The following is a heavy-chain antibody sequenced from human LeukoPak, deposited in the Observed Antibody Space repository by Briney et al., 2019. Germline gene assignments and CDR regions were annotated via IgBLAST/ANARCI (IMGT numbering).Heavy chain of an antibody. J-gene: IGHJ4*02. D-gene: IGHD3-16*01. CDR1: GFTFTDHP. CDR2: IGGDGIA. Sequence: GESLRLSCVASGFTFTDHPMNWVRQAPGRGLEWISYIGGDGIAFYADSVKGRFTASKDDARKSMYLQMSSLRVEDTAVYYCAKDRANWAIDDWGQGTQVTVSS. V-gene: IGHV3-69-1*01. CDR3: AKDRANWAIDD.